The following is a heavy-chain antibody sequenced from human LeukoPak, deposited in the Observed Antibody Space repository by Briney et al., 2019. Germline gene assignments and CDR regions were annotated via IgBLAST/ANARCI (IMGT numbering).Heavy chain of an antibody. Sequence: GGSLRLSCAASGFTFSSYAMHWVCQAPGRGLEWVAVISYDGSNKYYADSVKGRFTISRDNSKNTLYLQMNSLRAEDTAVYYCASAPEQYYFDYWGQGTLVTVSS. V-gene: IGHV3-30-3*01. D-gene: IGHD1/OR15-1a*01. CDR3: ASAPEQYYFDY. J-gene: IGHJ4*02. CDR1: GFTFSSYA. CDR2: ISYDGSNK.